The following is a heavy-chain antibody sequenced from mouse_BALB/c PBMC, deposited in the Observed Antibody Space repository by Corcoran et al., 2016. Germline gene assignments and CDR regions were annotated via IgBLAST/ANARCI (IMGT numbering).Heavy chain of an antibody. CDR1: GYTFSSYW. V-gene: IGHV1-9*01. J-gene: IGHJ3*01. CDR2: ILPGSGST. Sequence: QVQLQQSGAELMKSGASVKISCKATGYTFSSYWIEWVKQRPGHGLEWIGEILPGSGSTNYNEKFKGKATFTADTSSNTAYMQLSSLTSEDSAVYYCAPRGLFAYWGQGTLVTVSA. D-gene: IGHD3-1*01. CDR3: APRGLFAY.